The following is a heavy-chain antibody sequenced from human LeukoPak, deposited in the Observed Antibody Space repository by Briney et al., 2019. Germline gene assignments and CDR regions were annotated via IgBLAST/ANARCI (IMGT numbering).Heavy chain of an antibody. Sequence: PGGSLRLSCAASGFTFDDYAMHWVRQAPGKGLEWVSGISWNSGSIGYADSVKGRFTISRDNAKNSLYLQMNSLRAEDTALYYCAKDVGSDYYSYFDYWGQGTLVTVSS. V-gene: IGHV3-9*01. CDR1: GFTFDDYA. J-gene: IGHJ4*02. D-gene: IGHD3-22*01. CDR2: ISWNSGSI. CDR3: AKDVGSDYYSYFDY.